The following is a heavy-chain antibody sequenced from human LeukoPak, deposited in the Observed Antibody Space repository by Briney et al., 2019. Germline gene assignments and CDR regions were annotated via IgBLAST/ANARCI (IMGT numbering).Heavy chain of an antibody. CDR3: AKEVYGSGRYYFDY. CDR2: ISYDGSNK. V-gene: IGHV3-30*18. J-gene: IGHJ4*02. D-gene: IGHD3-10*01. Sequence: PGRSLRLSCAASGFTFSSYGMHWVRQAPGKGLEWVAVISYDGSNKYYADSVKGRFTISRDNSKNTLYLQMNSLRAEDTAVYYCAKEVYGSGRYYFDYWGQGTLVTVSS. CDR1: GFTFSSYG.